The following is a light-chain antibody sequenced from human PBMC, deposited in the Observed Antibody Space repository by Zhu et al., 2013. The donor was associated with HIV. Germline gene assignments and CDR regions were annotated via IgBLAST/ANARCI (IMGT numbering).Light chain of an antibody. CDR3: QQYNNWPPWT. J-gene: IGKJ1*01. CDR1: QSVSSSY. Sequence: DIVLTQSPGTLSLSPGERATLSCRASQSVSSSYLAWYQQKPGQAPRLLIYGASSRATGIPDRFSGSGSGTEFTLTISSLQSEDFAVYYCQQYNNWPPWTFGQGTKVEIK. V-gene: IGKV3-20*01. CDR2: GAS.